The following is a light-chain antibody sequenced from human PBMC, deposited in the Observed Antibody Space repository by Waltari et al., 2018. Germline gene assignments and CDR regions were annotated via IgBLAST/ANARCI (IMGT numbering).Light chain of an antibody. CDR1: SRAVGASHY. Sequence: QSALTQPPSASGSPGQSVTISCPGTSRAVGASHYVSWYQQHPGKAPQLMIYEVSKRPSVVPDRFSGSKSGNTASLTVSGLQAEDEADYYCSSYGGNTYHLIFGGGTKLTVL. J-gene: IGLJ2*01. CDR3: SSYGGNTYHLI. V-gene: IGLV2-8*01. CDR2: EVS.